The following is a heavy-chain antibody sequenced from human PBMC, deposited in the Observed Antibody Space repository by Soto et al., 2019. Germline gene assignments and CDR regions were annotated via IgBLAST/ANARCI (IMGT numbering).Heavy chain of an antibody. CDR1: GFTFDDYA. D-gene: IGHD4-17*01. CDR3: AKGASTTVFAFNDY. Sequence: EVQLVESGGGLVQPGRSLRLSCAASGFTFDDYAMHWVRQPPGKGLEWVSSISWNSGNLGYADSVKGRFTISRDSAKNSLYLQMNSLRGKDTALYYCAKGASTTVFAFNDYWGQGTLVTVSS. J-gene: IGHJ4*02. CDR2: ISWNSGNL. V-gene: IGHV3-9*01.